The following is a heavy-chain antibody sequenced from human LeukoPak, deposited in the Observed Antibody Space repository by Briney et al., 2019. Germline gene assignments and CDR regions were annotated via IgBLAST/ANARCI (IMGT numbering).Heavy chain of an antibody. CDR1: GYTFTSYG. J-gene: IGHJ4*02. D-gene: IGHD2-2*01. CDR3: ARTGSIVVVPTPHDY. CDR2: ISAYNGNT. Sequence: ASVKVSCKASGYTFTSYGISWVRQAPGQGLEWMGWISAYNGNTNYAQKLQGRVTMTTDTSTSTAYMELRSLRSDDTAVYYCARTGSIVVVPTPHDYWGQGTLVTVSS. V-gene: IGHV1-18*04.